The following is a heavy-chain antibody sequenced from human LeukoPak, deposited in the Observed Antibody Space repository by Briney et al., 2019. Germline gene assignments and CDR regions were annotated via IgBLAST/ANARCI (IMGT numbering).Heavy chain of an antibody. J-gene: IGHJ5*01. Sequence: GGSLRLSCAASGFTFSIYWMSGVRKAPEEGREWVANIKQDGSEKYYGDSAKGRSTISRDNDKNSLYLQMNSLRAEDTAVYYCARDGTYCSSTSCPKGDSWGQRTLVTVSS. V-gene: IGHV3-7*01. CDR3: ARDGTYCSSTSCPKGDS. CDR1: GFTFSIYW. D-gene: IGHD2-2*01. CDR2: IKQDGSEK.